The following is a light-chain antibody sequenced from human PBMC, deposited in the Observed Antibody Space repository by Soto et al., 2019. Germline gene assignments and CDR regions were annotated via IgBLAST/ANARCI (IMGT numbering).Light chain of an antibody. Sequence: EIVLTQSPGTLSLSPGERATLSCRATHSVSSSYLAWYQQKPGQAPRLLIYGASSRATGIPDRFSGSGSGTDFTLTISRLEPEDFAMYYCQQYGSSPLTFGGGTMVEIK. V-gene: IGKV3-20*01. CDR2: GAS. J-gene: IGKJ4*01. CDR3: QQYGSSPLT. CDR1: HSVSSSY.